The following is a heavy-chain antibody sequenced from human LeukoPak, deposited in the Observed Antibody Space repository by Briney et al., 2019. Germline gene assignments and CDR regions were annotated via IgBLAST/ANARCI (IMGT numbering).Heavy chain of an antibody. J-gene: IGHJ3*02. CDR2: IDPDSGGT. Sequence: GASVKGSCKASGYTFADYYLHWVRQAPGQGLEWMGCIDPDSGGTKYAQNFQGRVTMTRDTSISTAYMELSRLRSDDTDVHYCASDYYDSSGRKYAFDIWGQGTMVTVSS. D-gene: IGHD3-22*01. V-gene: IGHV1-2*02. CDR3: ASDYYDSSGRKYAFDI. CDR1: GYTFADYY.